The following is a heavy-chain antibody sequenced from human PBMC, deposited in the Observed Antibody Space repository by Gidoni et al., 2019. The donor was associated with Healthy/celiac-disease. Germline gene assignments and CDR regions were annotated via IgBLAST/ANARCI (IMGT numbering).Heavy chain of an antibody. CDR2: IYTSGCT. CDR1: GGSISSYY. D-gene: IGHD3-22*01. CDR3: ARTQEYYYDSSGYPQVGAFDI. V-gene: IGHV4-4*07. Sequence: QVQLQESGPGLVKPSETLSLTCTVSGGSISSYYWSWTRQPAGKGLEWIVRIYTSGCTNYNPSLKSRVTMSVDTSKNQFSLKLSSVTAADTAVYYCARTQEYYYDSSGYPQVGAFDIWGQGTMVTVSS. J-gene: IGHJ3*02.